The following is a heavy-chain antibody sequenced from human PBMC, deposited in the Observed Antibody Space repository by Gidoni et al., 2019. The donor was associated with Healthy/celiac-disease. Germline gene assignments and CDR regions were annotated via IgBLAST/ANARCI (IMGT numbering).Heavy chain of an antibody. Sequence: QVPLVPSGAEVKKPGASVKVSCKASGYTFTGYYMHWVRQAPGQGLEWMGWINPNSGGTNYAQKFQGRVTMTRDTSSSTAYMELSRLRSDDTAVYYCARPDCSSTSCYTYYMDVWGKGTTVTVSS. CDR3: ARPDCSSTSCYTYYMDV. CDR1: GYTFTGYY. CDR2: INPNSGGT. V-gene: IGHV1-2*02. D-gene: IGHD2-2*01. J-gene: IGHJ6*03.